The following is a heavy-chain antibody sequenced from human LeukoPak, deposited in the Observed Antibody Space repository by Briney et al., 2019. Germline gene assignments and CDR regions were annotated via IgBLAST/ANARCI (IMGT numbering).Heavy chain of an antibody. CDR2: ISNSGGST. Sequence: PGGSLRLSCAASGFTFRTYAMTWVRQAPGKGLEWVSAISNSGGSTYYADSVRGRFTISRDNSKNTLYLQMNSLRAEDTAVYYCARASAQYYDSSGYLGYWGQGTLVTVSS. J-gene: IGHJ4*02. D-gene: IGHD3-22*01. CDR3: ARASAQYYDSSGYLGY. V-gene: IGHV3-23*01. CDR1: GFTFRTYA.